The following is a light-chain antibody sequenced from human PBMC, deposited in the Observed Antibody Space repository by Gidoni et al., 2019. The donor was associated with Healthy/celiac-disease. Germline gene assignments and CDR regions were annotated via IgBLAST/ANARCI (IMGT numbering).Light chain of an antibody. CDR3: QQRSNWPT. Sequence: ELVLTQSPATLSLSPGERATLSCRASQGVSSYLAWYQQKPGQPPRLLIYDASSRATGIPAMFSGSGSGTDFTLTISSLEPEDFAVYYCQQRSNWPTFGPGTKVEIK. CDR1: QGVSSY. CDR2: DAS. V-gene: IGKV3-11*01. J-gene: IGKJ3*01.